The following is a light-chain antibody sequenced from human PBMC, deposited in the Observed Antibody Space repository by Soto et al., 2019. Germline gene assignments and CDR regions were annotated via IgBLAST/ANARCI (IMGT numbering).Light chain of an antibody. CDR1: SSDVGGYNY. V-gene: IGLV2-14*01. CDR3: SSYTSSSTLVV. CDR2: EVS. Sequence: QSALTQPASVSGSPGQSITISCTGTSSDVGGYNYVSWYQQHPGKAPKLMIYEVSNRPSGVSNRFSGSKSGNTASLTISGLQAEDEGDYYCSSYTSSSTLVVFGGGTKGTVL. J-gene: IGLJ2*01.